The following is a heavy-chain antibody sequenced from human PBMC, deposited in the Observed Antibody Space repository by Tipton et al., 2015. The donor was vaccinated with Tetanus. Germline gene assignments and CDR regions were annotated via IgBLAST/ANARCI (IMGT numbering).Heavy chain of an antibody. Sequence: LSCTVSGGSINNYFWSWIRQPPGKGLEWIGYVSHSGSTNSNPSLKSRITISIDTSKNQFSLELTSVTAADTAVYYCARGVRYSGSSFHWFDTWGQGTLVTVSS. CDR2: VSHSGST. CDR3: ARGVRYSGSSFHWFDT. V-gene: IGHV4-59*01. CDR1: GGSINNYF. D-gene: IGHD6-6*01. J-gene: IGHJ5*02.